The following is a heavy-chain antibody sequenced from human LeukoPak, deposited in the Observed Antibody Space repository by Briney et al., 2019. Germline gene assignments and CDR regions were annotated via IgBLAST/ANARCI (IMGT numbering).Heavy chain of an antibody. D-gene: IGHD5-18*01. CDR3: ARDGGYSYGYDPYYFDY. CDR2: ISYDGSNK. J-gene: IGHJ4*02. CDR1: GFTFNNYA. V-gene: IGHV3-30-3*01. Sequence: GGSLRLSCAASGFTFNNYAMHWVRQAPGKGLEWVAVISYDGSNKYYADSVKGRFTISRDNSKNTLYLQMNSLRAEDTAVYYCARDGGYSYGYDPYYFDYWGQGTLVTVSS.